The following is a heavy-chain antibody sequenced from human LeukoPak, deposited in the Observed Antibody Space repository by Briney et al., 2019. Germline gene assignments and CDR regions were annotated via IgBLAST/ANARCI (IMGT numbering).Heavy chain of an antibody. CDR2: INPNSGGT. CDR3: AREPYYYDSSGYSEGDY. D-gene: IGHD3-22*01. J-gene: IGHJ4*02. Sequence: ASVKVSCKASGYTFTGYYMHWVRQAPGQGLEGMGWINPNSGGTNYAQQFQGRVTMTRDTSISTAYMELSRLRSDDTAVYYCAREPYYYDSSGYSEGDYWGQGTLVTVSS. CDR1: GYTFTGYY. V-gene: IGHV1-2*02.